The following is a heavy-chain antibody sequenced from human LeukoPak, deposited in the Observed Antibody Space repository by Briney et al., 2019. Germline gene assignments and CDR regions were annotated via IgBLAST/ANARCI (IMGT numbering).Heavy chain of an antibody. CDR3: ARHRGYYDSSGYLDL. CDR2: IYYSGST. Sequence: PSETLSLTCTVSGGSLSSYYWSWIRQPPGKGLEWIGYIYYSGSTNYNLSLKSRVTISVDTSKNQFSLKLSSVTAADTAVYYCARHRGYYDSSGYLDLWGRGTLVTVSS. D-gene: IGHD3-22*01. CDR1: GGSLSSYY. J-gene: IGHJ2*01. V-gene: IGHV4-59*08.